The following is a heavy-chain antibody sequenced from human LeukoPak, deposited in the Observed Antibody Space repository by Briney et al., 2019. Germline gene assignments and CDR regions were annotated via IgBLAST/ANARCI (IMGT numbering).Heavy chain of an antibody. Sequence: PSETLSLTCTVSGGSISINYSSWLWQSPGKGLECIAYIFSSGSTNYNPSLKSRVTISVDTSKNQFSLKVTSVTAADTAVYYCARGGSYYGNWGQGTLVTVSS. V-gene: IGHV4-59*01. CDR3: ARGGSYYGN. CDR2: IFSSGST. CDR1: GGSISINY. D-gene: IGHD1-26*01. J-gene: IGHJ4*02.